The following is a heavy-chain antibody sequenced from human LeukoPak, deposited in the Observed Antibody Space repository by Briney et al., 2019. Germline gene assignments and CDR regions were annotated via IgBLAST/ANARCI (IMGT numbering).Heavy chain of an antibody. V-gene: IGHV1-46*01. Sequence: GASMKVSCKASGYTFTSYYMHWVRQAPGQGLEWMGIINPSGGSTSYAQKFQGRVTMTRDTSTSTVYMELSSLRSEDTAVYYCARGLLSGYYDSSGYPDYWGQGTLVTVSS. J-gene: IGHJ4*02. CDR1: GYTFTSYY. CDR3: ARGLLSGYYDSSGYPDY. CDR2: INPSGGST. D-gene: IGHD3-22*01.